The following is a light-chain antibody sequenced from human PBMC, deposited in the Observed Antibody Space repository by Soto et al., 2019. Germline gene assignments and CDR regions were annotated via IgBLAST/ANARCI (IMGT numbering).Light chain of an antibody. V-gene: IGLV2-14*01. J-gene: IGLJ1*01. CDR2: EVS. Sequence: QSALTQPASVSGSPGQSITISCTGTSSDVGGYNYVSWYQQHPGKAPKLMIYEVSNRPSGVSNRFSGSKSGNTASLTISGLQAEDEADYYCSSYTSSSTLTFGTGTKLT. CDR3: SSYTSSSTLT. CDR1: SSDVGGYNY.